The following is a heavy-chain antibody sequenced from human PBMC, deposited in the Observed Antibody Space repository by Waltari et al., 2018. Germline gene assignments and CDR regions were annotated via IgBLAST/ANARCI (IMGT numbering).Heavy chain of an antibody. D-gene: IGHD7-27*01. CDR3: VRDEPGDGLDY. V-gene: IGHV3-74*03. CDR2: IESDESRT. J-gene: IGHJ4*02. Sequence: EVQLVESGGALVQPGGSLRLSCATSGFTFSTYWMHWVRQAPGEGLMWVAHIESDESRTTYAESVKGRFTISRDNAKNTVYLQMNSLRDEDTAVYYCVRDEPGDGLDYWGQGTLVTVSS. CDR1: GFTFSTYW.